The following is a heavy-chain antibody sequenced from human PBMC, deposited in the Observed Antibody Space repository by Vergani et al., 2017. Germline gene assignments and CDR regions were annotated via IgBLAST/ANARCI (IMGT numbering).Heavy chain of an antibody. CDR1: GFPFSDYG. D-gene: IGHD5-18*01. CDR3: TRGYKYGYD. Sequence: VQLVESGGGEVQPGRSLRLSCSAAGFPFSDYGVHWVRQAPGKGLEWISLIRTSENGGTSHYAASVAGRFSISRDDSKSVAYLQMDGLKTDDTATYYCTRGYKYGYDWGQGTLVTVSS. CDR2: IRTSENGGTS. J-gene: IGHJ4*02. V-gene: IGHV3-49*04.